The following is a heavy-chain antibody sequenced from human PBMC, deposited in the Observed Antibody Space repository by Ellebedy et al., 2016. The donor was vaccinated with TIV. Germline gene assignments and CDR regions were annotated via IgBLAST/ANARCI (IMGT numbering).Heavy chain of an antibody. Sequence: GGSLRLSCAASRFSFSSYWMSWVRQAPGKGLEWVANINQDGSKKHYVDSVKGRFTISRDNAKNSLYLHMNSLRAEDTAVYYCATDGSYGDYLSPTHAFELWGQGTMVTVSS. CDR2: INQDGSKK. V-gene: IGHV3-7*01. J-gene: IGHJ3*01. D-gene: IGHD4-17*01. CDR3: ATDGSYGDYLSPTHAFEL. CDR1: RFSFSSYW.